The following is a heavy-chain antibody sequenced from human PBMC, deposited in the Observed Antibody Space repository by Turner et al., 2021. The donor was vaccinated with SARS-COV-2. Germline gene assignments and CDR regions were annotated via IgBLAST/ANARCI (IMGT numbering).Heavy chain of an antibody. Sequence: EVQLVESGGGLVQPGGSLRLSCAASGFTFSFYDMHWVRQATGKGLEWVSAIGTAGDTYYPGSVKGRFTISRENAKNSLYLQRNSLRAEDTALYYCAKGPPIGWDSTWLDYWGQGTLVTVSS. D-gene: IGHD6-13*01. CDR2: IGTAGDT. CDR1: GFTFSFYD. CDR3: AKGPPIGWDSTWLDY. V-gene: IGHV3-13*01. J-gene: IGHJ4*02.